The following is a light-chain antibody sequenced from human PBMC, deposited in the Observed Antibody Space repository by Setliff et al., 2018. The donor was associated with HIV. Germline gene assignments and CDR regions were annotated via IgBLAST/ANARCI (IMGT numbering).Light chain of an antibody. CDR1: SSDVGTYDC. Sequence: QSVLAQPPSVSGSPGQSVTISCTGTSSDVGTYDCVSWYQQHTGKAPKLMIYDVSNRPSGVSNRFSGSKSGNTASLTISGLQAEDEAYYYCSSYTSSSTNVLFGGGTKVTVL. CDR3: SSYTSSSTNVL. CDR2: DVS. J-gene: IGLJ2*01. V-gene: IGLV2-14*03.